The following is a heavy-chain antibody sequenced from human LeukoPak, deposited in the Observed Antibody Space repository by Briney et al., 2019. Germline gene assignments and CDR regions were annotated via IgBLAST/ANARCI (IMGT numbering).Heavy chain of an antibody. Sequence: SETLSLTCAVYGGSFSGYYWSWIRQPPGKGLEWIGSIYYRGSAYYNTSLESRVTISVDTSKNQFSLMLRSVTAADTAMYYCARKYSSGRNPCDAFDMWGQGTMVTVSS. J-gene: IGHJ3*02. V-gene: IGHV4-34*01. CDR2: IYYRGSA. CDR1: GGSFSGYY. D-gene: IGHD6-19*01. CDR3: ARKYSSGRNPCDAFDM.